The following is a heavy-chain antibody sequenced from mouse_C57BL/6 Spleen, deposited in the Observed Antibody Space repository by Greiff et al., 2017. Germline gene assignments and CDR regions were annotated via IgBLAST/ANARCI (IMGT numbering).Heavy chain of an antibody. V-gene: IGHV1-50*01. CDR1: GYTFTSYW. D-gene: IGHD2-5*01. Sequence: QVQLQQPGAELVKPGASVKLSCKASGYTFTSYWMQWVKQRPGQGLEWIGKIDPSDSYTNYNQKFKGKATLPVDTSSSTAYMQLSSLTSEDSAVYYCARGSNAWAMDYWGQGTSVTVSS. CDR3: ARGSNAWAMDY. J-gene: IGHJ4*01. CDR2: IDPSDSYT.